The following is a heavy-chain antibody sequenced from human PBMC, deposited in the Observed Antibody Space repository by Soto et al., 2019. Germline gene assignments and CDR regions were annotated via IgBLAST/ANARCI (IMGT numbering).Heavy chain of an antibody. CDR3: ARQAMAAPKYHYRFLDV. J-gene: IGHJ6*02. CDR1: GFTFRDFA. CDR2: ISYDGSNQ. Sequence: QVQLVESGGGVVQPGRSLRLSCEASGFTFRDFAVHWIRQAPGRGLEWVTLISYDGSNQYFADSVKGRFTISRDNSKNTLSLHMNSLTSEDTAVYFCARQAMAAPKYHYRFLDVWGRGTMVTVSS. V-gene: IGHV3-30*04. D-gene: IGHD2-2*01.